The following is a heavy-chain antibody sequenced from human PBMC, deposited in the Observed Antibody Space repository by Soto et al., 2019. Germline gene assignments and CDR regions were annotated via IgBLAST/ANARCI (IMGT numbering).Heavy chain of an antibody. CDR2: ISRSHSAI. CDR1: GFSLSNSG. Sequence: GGSLRLSCSASGFSLSNSGMFWVRQAPGKGLEWISYISRSHSAIYYADSVKGRFTMSRDNAKNSLFLQMNSLRDEDRAVYYCATEGPNCYIPYYIETWGPGVPATVPS. D-gene: IGHD2-21*01. J-gene: IGHJ4*02. CDR3: ATEGPNCYIPYYIET. V-gene: IGHV3-48*02.